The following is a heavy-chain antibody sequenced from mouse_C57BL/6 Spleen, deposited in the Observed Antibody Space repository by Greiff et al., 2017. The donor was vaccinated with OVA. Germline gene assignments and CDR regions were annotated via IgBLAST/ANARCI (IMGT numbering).Heavy chain of an antibody. Sequence: QVQLQQSGAELVKPGASVKLSCKASGYTFTEYSIHWVKQRSGQGLEWIGWIYPGSGSTKYNEKFKDKATLTADKSSSTVYMELSSLTSEDSAVSVCARPEGDYYGSWFAYWGQGTLVTVSA. CDR2: IYPGSGST. J-gene: IGHJ3*01. CDR1: GYTFTEYS. V-gene: IGHV1-62-2*01. D-gene: IGHD1-1*01. CDR3: ARPEGDYYGSWFAY.